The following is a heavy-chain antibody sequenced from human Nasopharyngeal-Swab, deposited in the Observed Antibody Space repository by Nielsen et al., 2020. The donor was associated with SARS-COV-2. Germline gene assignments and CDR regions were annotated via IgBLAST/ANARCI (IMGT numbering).Heavy chain of an antibody. Sequence: GGSLRLSCVASGFTFSGSAMHWVRQAPGKGLEWLGRIRSYANEYATAYAASVEGRFTVSRDDSKNTAYLQMNSLKSEDTAVYYCSSPTVAFWGQGTLVTVSS. CDR1: GFTFSGSA. J-gene: IGHJ4*02. CDR3: SSPTVAF. V-gene: IGHV3-73*01. D-gene: IGHD4-23*01. CDR2: IRSYANEYAT.